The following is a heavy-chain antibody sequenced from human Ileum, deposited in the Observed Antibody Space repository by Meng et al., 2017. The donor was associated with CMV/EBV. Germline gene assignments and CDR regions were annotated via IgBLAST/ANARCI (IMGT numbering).Heavy chain of an antibody. J-gene: IGHJ4*02. D-gene: IGHD6-13*01. CDR2: IKSDGTGK. Sequence: LEVVGCGVVVPAACRSLTFTCADCGFTISNYWMQWVRQVPGKGLVWVARIKSDGTGKTNVDLVRGLTTIARDNENNMFLLQMTNLSADATVVYYCRRDYAAIPDYWGQGTLVTVSS. CDR1: GFTISNYW. V-gene: IGHV3-74*01. CDR3: RRDYAAIPDY.